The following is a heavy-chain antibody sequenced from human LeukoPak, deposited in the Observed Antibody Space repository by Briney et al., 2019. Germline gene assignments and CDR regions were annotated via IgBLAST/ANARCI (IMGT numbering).Heavy chain of an antibody. CDR1: GGSISSSSYY. CDR3: ARLTYYDFWSGFLVDY. D-gene: IGHD3-3*01. CDR2: IYYSGST. Sequence: PSETLSLTCTVSGGSISSSSYYWGWIRQPPGKGLEWIGNIYYSGSTYYNPSLKSRVTISVDTSKNQFSLKLSSVTAADTAVYYCARLTYYDFWSGFLVDYWGQGTLVTVSS. J-gene: IGHJ4*02. V-gene: IGHV4-39*01.